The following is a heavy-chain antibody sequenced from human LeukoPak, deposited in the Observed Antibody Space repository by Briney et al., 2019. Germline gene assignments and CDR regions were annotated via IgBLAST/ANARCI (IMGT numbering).Heavy chain of an antibody. CDR2: ISSSGSTI. CDR3: SRLSAMLRGPEPFYYFEY. J-gene: IGHJ4*02. CDR1: GFTFSSYE. D-gene: IGHD3-10*01. Sequence: GGSLRLSCAASGFTFSSYEMNWVRQAPGKGLEWVSYISSSGSTIYYADSVKGRFTISRDNAKNSLYLQMNNLRAEDTAVYYCSRLSAMLRGPEPFYYFEYWGQGILVTVSS. V-gene: IGHV3-48*03.